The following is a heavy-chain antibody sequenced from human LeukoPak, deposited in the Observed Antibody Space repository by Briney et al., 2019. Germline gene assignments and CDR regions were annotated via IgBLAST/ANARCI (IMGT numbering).Heavy chain of an antibody. J-gene: IGHJ4*02. CDR1: GYTFTNYG. Sequence: ASVKVSCKASGYTFTNYGISWVRQAPGQGLEWMGWISPYSGNTDYAQKFQGRVTMTTDTSASTVYMELRSLRSDDTAIYYCARGYGDDYWGQGTLLTVSS. D-gene: IGHD3-16*01. CDR3: ARGYGDDY. CDR2: ISPYSGNT. V-gene: IGHV1-18*04.